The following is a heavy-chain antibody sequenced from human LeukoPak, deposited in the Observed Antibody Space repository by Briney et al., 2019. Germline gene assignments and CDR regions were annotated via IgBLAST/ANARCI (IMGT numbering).Heavy chain of an antibody. CDR1: GGSISSNDW. V-gene: IGHV4-4*02. CDR3: ARGGSSSPRRAFDI. J-gene: IGHJ3*02. D-gene: IGHD6-13*01. CDR2: IYHSGST. Sequence: SGTLSLTCAVSGGSISSNDWWSWVRQPPGRGLEWIGEIYHSGSTSYNPSLKSRVTISVDTSKNHFSLKLSSVTAADTAVYYCARGGSSSPRRAFDIWGQGTMVTVSS.